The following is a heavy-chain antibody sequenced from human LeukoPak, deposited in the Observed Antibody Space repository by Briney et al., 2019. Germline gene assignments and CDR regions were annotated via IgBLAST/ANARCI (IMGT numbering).Heavy chain of an antibody. CDR2: IYYTGDT. D-gene: IGHD1-26*01. CDR1: GGSISSYY. J-gene: IGHJ6*02. Sequence: SETLSLTCTVSGGSISSYYWSWIRQPPGKGLEWVGYIYYTGDTNYNPSLQSRVTISVDTSKSQFSLKLSSVTAADSAVYYCARGVGATHAHFYYGMDVWGHGTTVTVSS. V-gene: IGHV4-59*01. CDR3: ARGVGATHAHFYYGMDV.